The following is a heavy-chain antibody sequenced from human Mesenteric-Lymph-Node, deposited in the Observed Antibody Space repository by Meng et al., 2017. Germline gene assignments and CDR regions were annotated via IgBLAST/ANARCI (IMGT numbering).Heavy chain of an antibody. V-gene: IGHV1-2*06. CDR2: INPNSGGT. Sequence: ASVKVSCKASGYTFTGYYMHWVRQAPGQGLEWMGRINPNSGGTNYAQKFQGRVTMTRDTSTSTVYMELSSLRSEDTAVYYCARDSIAVAAATIWGQGTLVTVSS. CDR1: GYTFTGYY. J-gene: IGHJ4*02. CDR3: ARDSIAVAAATI. D-gene: IGHD6-19*01.